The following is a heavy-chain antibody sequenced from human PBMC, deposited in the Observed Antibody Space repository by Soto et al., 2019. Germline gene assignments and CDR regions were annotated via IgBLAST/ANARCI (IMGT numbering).Heavy chain of an antibody. CDR1: GYTFTGYY. J-gene: IGHJ3*02. D-gene: IGHD1-26*01. Sequence: QVQLVQSGAEVKKPGASVKVSCKASGYTFTGYYMHWVRQAPGQGLEWMGWINPNSGGTNYAQKFQGGVTMTRDTSISTAYMGLSRLRSDDTAVYYCARDRSGSYPPDDAFDIWGQGTMVTVSS. V-gene: IGHV1-2*02. CDR2: INPNSGGT. CDR3: ARDRSGSYPPDDAFDI.